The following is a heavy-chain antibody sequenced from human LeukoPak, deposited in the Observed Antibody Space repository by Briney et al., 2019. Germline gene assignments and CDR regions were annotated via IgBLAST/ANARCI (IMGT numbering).Heavy chain of an antibody. CDR1: GGTFSNYA. CDR3: ARSHYYGSVDY. CDR2: IIPIFGTA. J-gene: IGHJ4*02. Sequence: ASVKVSCKASGGTFSNYAISWVRQAPGQGLEWMGRIIPIFGTANYAQKFQGRVTITTDESTSTAYMELSSLRSEDTAVYYCARSHYYGSVDYWGQGTLVTASS. V-gene: IGHV1-69*05. D-gene: IGHD3-10*01.